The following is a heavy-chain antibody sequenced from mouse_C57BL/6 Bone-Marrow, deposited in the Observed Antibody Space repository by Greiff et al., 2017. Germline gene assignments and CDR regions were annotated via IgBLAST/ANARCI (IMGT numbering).Heavy chain of an antibody. V-gene: IGHV1-7*01. CDR2: INPSTGYT. CDR3: ASDYGSSYAMDY. Sequence: VQLQQSGAELAKPGASVKMSCKASGYTFTSYWMHWVKQRPGQGLEWIGYINPSTGYTEYNQKFKDKATLTADKSSSTAYMQLSSLTSEDSAVYYGASDYGSSYAMDYWGQGTSVTVSS. D-gene: IGHD1-1*01. J-gene: IGHJ4*01. CDR1: GYTFTSYW.